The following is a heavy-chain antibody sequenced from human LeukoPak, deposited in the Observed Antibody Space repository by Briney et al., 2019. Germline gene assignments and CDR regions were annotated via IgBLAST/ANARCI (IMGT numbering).Heavy chain of an antibody. J-gene: IGHJ6*02. V-gene: IGHV3-21*01. CDR2: ISSSSSYI. D-gene: IGHD2-2*01. Sequence: GGSLRLSCAASGXTFSSYSVNWVRQAPGKGLEGVLSISSSSSYIYYDDSVTGTFNISRDNGKNSLYLQMNSLRAEDTAVYYCARDRLVVVPAAIYYYYGMDVWGQGTTVTVSS. CDR3: ARDRLVVVPAAIYYYYGMDV. CDR1: GXTFSSYS.